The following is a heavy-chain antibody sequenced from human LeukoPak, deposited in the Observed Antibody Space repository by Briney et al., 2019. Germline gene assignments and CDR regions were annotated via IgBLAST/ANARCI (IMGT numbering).Heavy chain of an antibody. Sequence: GSLRLSCAASGFTFSSYAMSWIRQPAGKGLEWIGRIYTSGSTNYNPSLKSRVTISVDTSKNQFSLKLSSVTAADTAVYYCARYYYDSSGYSSFDYWGQGTLVTVSS. J-gene: IGHJ4*02. CDR3: ARYYYDSSGYSSFDY. D-gene: IGHD3-22*01. V-gene: IGHV4-59*10. CDR2: IYTSGST. CDR1: GFTFSSYA.